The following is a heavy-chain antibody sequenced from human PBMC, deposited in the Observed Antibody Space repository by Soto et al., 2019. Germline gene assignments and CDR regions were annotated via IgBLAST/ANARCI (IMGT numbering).Heavy chain of an antibody. CDR1: GFTFSSYW. V-gene: IGHV3-7*01. J-gene: IGHJ4*02. CDR3: AKEKATRGYSFLVDY. D-gene: IGHD5-18*01. CDR2: IKQDGSET. Sequence: PGGSLRLSCGASGFTFSSYWMNWVRQAPGKGLEWVANIKQDGSETSYVDSVKGRFTISRDNAKNSLYLQMDSRRAEDTAVYYCAKEKATRGYSFLVDYWGQGTLVNVSS.